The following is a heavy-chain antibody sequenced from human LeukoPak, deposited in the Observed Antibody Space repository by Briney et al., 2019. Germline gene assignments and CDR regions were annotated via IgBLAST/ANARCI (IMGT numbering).Heavy chain of an antibody. CDR3: AKDPAGIVWFDP. Sequence: GGSLRLSCAASGFTFSSYAMSWVRQAPGKGLEWVSAISGSGGSTYYADSVKGRFTISRDNSKNTLYLQVNSLRAEDTAVYYCAKDPAGIVWFDPWGQGTLVTVSS. CDR2: ISGSGGST. J-gene: IGHJ5*02. CDR1: GFTFSSYA. V-gene: IGHV3-23*01. D-gene: IGHD3-16*02.